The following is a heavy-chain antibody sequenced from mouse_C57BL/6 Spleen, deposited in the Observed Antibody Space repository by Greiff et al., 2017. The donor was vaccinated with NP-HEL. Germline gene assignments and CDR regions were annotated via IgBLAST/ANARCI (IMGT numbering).Heavy chain of an antibody. CDR2: ISNGGGST. CDR1: GFTFSDYY. J-gene: IGHJ2*01. CDR3: ARDWEGKGFDY. D-gene: IGHD4-1*01. Sequence: EVMLVESGGGLVQPGGSLKLSCAASGFTFSDYYMYWVRQTPEKRLEWVAYISNGGGSTYYPDTVKGRFTISRDNAKNTLYLQMSRLKSEDTAMYYCARDWEGKGFDYWGQGTTLTVSS. V-gene: IGHV5-12*01.